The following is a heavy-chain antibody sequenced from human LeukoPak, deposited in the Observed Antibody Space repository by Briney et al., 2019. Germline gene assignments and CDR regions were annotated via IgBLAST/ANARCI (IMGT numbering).Heavy chain of an antibody. CDR3: ARGVYWSSTSCYKTDP. D-gene: IGHD2-2*02. CDR2: IYYSGST. CDR1: GGSISSYY. J-gene: IGHJ5*01. V-gene: IGHV4-59*01. Sequence: PSETLSLTCTVSGGSISSYYWSWIRQPPGKGLEWIGYIYYSGSTNYNPSLKSRVTISVDTSKKQFSLKLSSVTAAETAVYYCARGVYWSSTSCYKTDPWGQGTLVTVYS.